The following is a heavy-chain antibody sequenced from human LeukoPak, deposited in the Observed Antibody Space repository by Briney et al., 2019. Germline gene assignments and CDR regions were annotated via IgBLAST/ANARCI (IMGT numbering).Heavy chain of an antibody. CDR1: GFTFSSYG. D-gene: IGHD3-10*01. CDR3: AKVLWFGTYNSYGLEY. J-gene: IGHJ4*02. V-gene: IGHV3-30*18. Sequence: GGSLRLSCAASGFTFSSYGMHWVRQAPGKGLEWVAVISYDGSNKYYADSVKGRFTVSRDNSKNTLYLQMNSLRAEDTAVYYCAKVLWFGTYNSYGLEYWGQGTLVTVSS. CDR2: ISYDGSNK.